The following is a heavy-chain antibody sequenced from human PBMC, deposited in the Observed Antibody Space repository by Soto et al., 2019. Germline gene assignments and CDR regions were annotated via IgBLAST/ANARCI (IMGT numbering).Heavy chain of an antibody. Sequence: LRLSCAASGFTFSSYAMHWVRQAPGKGLEWVAVISYDGSNKYYADSVKGRFTISRDNSKNTLYLQMSSLSADDAAMYYCVKSRGGNNFDFFDWGQGTLVTVSS. V-gene: IGHV3-30-3*02. CDR3: VKSRGGNNFDFFD. CDR2: ISYDGSNK. J-gene: IGHJ4*02. D-gene: IGHD2-15*01. CDR1: GFTFSSYA.